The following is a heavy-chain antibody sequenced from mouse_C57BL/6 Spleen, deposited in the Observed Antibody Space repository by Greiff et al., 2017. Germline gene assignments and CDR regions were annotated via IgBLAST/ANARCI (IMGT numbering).Heavy chain of an antibody. CDR1: GYTFTDYE. V-gene: IGHV1-15*01. D-gene: IGHD4-1*01. Sequence: QVQLQQSGAELVRPGASVTLSCKASGYTFTDYEMNWVKQTPVHGLEWIGAIDPETGGTAYNQKFKGKALLTADNSSSTAYMELRNLTSEGSTVYDRTRKNFESWDVGYYAMDYWGQGTSVTVSS. CDR3: TRKNFESWDVGYYAMDY. J-gene: IGHJ4*01. CDR2: IDPETGGT.